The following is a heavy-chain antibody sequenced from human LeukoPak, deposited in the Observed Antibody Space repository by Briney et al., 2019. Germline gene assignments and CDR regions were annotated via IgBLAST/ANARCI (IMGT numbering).Heavy chain of an antibody. J-gene: IGHJ4*02. V-gene: IGHV4-4*02. CDR2: IYHSGST. D-gene: IGHD3-9*01. Sequence: GSLRLSCAASGFIFSNYEMNWVRQPPGKGLEWIGEIYHSGSTNYNPSLKSRVTISVDKSKNQFSLKLSSVTAADTAVYYCARQLRYFDWLLIGGYFDYWGQGTLVTVSS. CDR1: GFIFSNYE. CDR3: ARQLRYFDWLLIGGYFDY.